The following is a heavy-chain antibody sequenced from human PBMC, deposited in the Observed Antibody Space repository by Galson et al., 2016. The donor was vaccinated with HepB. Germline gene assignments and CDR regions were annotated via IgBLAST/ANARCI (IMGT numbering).Heavy chain of an antibody. J-gene: IGHJ4*02. D-gene: IGHD3-16*01. Sequence: SLRLSCAASGFTFSTYGMAWVRQAPGKGLEWVSGISGSGTGFHADSVKGRFTISRDNSKNTLYLQMNSLRVEDTAIYYCAKDLNAGVGGVVTYFDYWGQGTLGTVSS. CDR2: ISGSGTG. CDR1: GFTFSTYG. CDR3: AKDLNAGVGGVVTYFDY. V-gene: IGHV3-23*01.